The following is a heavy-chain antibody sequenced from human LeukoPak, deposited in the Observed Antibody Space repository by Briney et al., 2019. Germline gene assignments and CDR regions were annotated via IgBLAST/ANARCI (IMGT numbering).Heavy chain of an antibody. Sequence: SETLSLTCAVSGGSISSSNWWSWVRQPPGKGLEWIGSIYYSGSTYYNPSLKSRVTISVDTSNNQFSLKLSSVTAADTAVYYCARLRDYHYYYMDVWGKGTTVTISS. CDR3: ARLRDYHYYYMDV. V-gene: IGHV4-39*01. CDR2: IYYSGST. J-gene: IGHJ6*03. CDR1: GGSISSSNW.